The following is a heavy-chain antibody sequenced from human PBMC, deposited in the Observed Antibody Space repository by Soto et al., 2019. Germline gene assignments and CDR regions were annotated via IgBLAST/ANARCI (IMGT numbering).Heavy chain of an antibody. CDR2: INSDGSST. V-gene: IGHV3-74*01. CDR3: ARSTQGAVAAYNWFDP. Sequence: EVQLVESGGGLVQPGGSLRLSCAASGFTFSSYWMHWVRQAPGKGLVWVSRINSDGSSTSYADSVKGRFTISRDNAKNTLYLQMNSLRAEDTAVYYCARSTQGAVAAYNWFDPWGQGTLVTVSS. CDR1: GFTFSSYW. D-gene: IGHD6-19*01. J-gene: IGHJ5*02.